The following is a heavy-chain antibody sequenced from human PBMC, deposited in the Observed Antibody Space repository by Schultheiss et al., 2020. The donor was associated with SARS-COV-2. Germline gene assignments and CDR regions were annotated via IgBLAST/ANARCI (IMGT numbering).Heavy chain of an antibody. CDR2: ISRSVSTI. Sequence: GESLKISCAASGFTFSDYYMNWIRQAPGKGLEWVSYISRSVSTIYYADSVKGRFTISRDNAKNSLYLQMNSLRAEDTAVFYCARGRDAFDIWGQGTMVTVSS. CDR1: GFTFSDYY. J-gene: IGHJ3*02. V-gene: IGHV3-11*01. CDR3: ARGRDAFDI.